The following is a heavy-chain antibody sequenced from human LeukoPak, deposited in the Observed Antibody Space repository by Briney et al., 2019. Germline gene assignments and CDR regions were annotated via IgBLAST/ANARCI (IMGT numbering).Heavy chain of an antibody. Sequence: SETLSLTCTVSGGSISSYYWSWIRQPPGKGLEWIGYIYTSGSTNYNPSLKSRVTISVDTSKNQFSLKLSSVTAADTAVYYCARDRGTLGYYYYYMDVWAKGPRSPSP. CDR1: GGSISSYY. J-gene: IGHJ6*03. CDR3: ARDRGTLGYYYYYMDV. D-gene: IGHD3-16*01. CDR2: IYTSGST. V-gene: IGHV4-4*08.